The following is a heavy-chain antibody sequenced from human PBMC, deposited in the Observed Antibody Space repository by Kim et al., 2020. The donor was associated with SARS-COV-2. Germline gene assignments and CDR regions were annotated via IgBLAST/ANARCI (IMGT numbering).Heavy chain of an antibody. CDR2: IYYSGST. CDR3: ARRPYYYYCGMDV. Sequence: SETLSLTCSVSGASISSYYWSWIRQPPGKALEWIGYIYYSGSTNYNPSLKSRVTTSLDTSKNQFSLKLSSLTAADTAVYYCARRPYYYYCGMDVWGQGTTVTVSS. V-gene: IGHV4-59*01. CDR1: GASISSYY. J-gene: IGHJ6*02.